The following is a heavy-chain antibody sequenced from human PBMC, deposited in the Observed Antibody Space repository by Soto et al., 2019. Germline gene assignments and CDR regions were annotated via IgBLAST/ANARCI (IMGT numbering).Heavy chain of an antibody. CDR3: AKDRLRIGSSYIDS. Sequence: EVQLLESGGGLVQPGGSLRLSCAASGFTFSNYAMSWVRQAPGKGLEWVSAMSGSGGSTYYADSVTGRFTISRDNSQNTLYLQLNSVRAEDKAVYYGAKDRLRIGSSYIDSWGQGTLLTVSS. V-gene: IGHV3-23*01. D-gene: IGHD2-15*01. CDR2: MSGSGGST. J-gene: IGHJ4*02. CDR1: GFTFSNYA.